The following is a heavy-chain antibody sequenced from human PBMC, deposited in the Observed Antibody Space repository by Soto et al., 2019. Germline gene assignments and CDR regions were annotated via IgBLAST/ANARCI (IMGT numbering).Heavy chain of an antibody. CDR1: GGSISSGGYS. V-gene: IGHV4-61*08. Sequence: SETLSLTCAVSGGSISSGGYSWRWIRQPPGKGLEWIGYIYYSGSTNYNPSLKSRVTISVDTSKNQFSLKLSSVTAADTAVYYCARETLNIVGAQYYFDYWGQGTLVTVSS. CDR3: ARETLNIVGAQYYFDY. CDR2: IYYSGST. J-gene: IGHJ4*02. D-gene: IGHD1-26*01.